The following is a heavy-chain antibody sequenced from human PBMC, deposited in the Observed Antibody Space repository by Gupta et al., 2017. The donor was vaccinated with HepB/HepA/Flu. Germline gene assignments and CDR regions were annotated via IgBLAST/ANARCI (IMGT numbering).Heavy chain of an antibody. CDR3: ARGKVEGDFSSSAPRLGWFDP. J-gene: IGHJ5*02. D-gene: IGHD3-3*01. V-gene: IGHV4-31*03. CDR1: GGSISSGSYY. Sequence: QVQLQESGPGLVKPSQTLSLTCTVSGGSISSGSYYWTWIRQHPGKGLEWIGYIYYRGRTYYNPSLKSRLTISLDTSKNQFSLKLTSVTAADTAVYYCARGKVEGDFSSSAPRLGWFDPWGQGTLDTVSS. CDR2: IYYRGRT.